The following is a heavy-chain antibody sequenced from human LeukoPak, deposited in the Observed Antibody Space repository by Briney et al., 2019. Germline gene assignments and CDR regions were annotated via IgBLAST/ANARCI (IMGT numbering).Heavy chain of an antibody. Sequence: SETLSLTCTVSGGSIRSYYWSWIRQSPGKGLEWIGHIYSSGSTNYNPSLKSRVTISIDTSKNQFSLKLSSVTAADTALYYCARNYDNSGYTAFGYWGRGTLVTVSS. D-gene: IGHD3-22*01. J-gene: IGHJ4*02. CDR1: GGSIRSYY. CDR2: IYSSGST. CDR3: ARNYDNSGYTAFGY. V-gene: IGHV4-59*01.